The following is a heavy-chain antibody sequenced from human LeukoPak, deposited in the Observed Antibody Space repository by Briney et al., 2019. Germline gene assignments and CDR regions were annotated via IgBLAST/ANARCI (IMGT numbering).Heavy chain of an antibody. D-gene: IGHD1-26*01. V-gene: IGHV3-74*01. CDR3: ARGGGARSFDY. CDR2: INSDGSSS. Sequence: PGGSLRLSCAASGFTLSSYWMHWVRQIPGKGLVWVSHINSDGSSSTYADSVEGRFTISRDNAKNTFYLQMNSLRDEDTAVYYCARGGGARSFDYWGQGTLVTVSS. CDR1: GFTLSSYW. J-gene: IGHJ4*02.